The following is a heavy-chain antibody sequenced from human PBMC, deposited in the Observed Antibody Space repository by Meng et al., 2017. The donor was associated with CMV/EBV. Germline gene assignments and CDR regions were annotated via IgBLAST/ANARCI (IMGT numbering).Heavy chain of an antibody. D-gene: IGHD3-22*01. CDR3: ARDSYYDSSGYYSLRFDP. CDR1: GGSISSSSSY. J-gene: IGHJ5*02. V-gene: IGHV4-39*07. Sequence: QLQLQGSGPGLVKPSEXLSLTCTVPGGSISSSSSYWGWFRQPPGKGLKWIGSIYYSGSTYYNPSLKSRVTISVDTSKNQFSLKLSSVTAADTAVYYCARDSYYDSSGYYSLRFDPWGQGTLVTVSS. CDR2: IYYSGST.